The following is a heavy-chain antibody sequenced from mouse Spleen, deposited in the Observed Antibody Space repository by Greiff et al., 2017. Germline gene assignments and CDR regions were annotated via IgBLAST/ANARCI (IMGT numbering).Heavy chain of an antibody. V-gene: IGHV5-6*01. CDR2: ISSGGSYT. CDR3: ARQGITTVVAPFDY. Sequence: EVKLVESGGDLGKPGGGLQLSCAASGFPFSSYGMSWVRQTTDKRLEWVATISSGGSYTYYPDSVKGRFTISRDNAKNTLYLQMSSLKSEDTAMYYCARQGITTVVAPFDYWGQGTTLTVSS. D-gene: IGHD1-1*01. CDR1: GFPFSSYG. J-gene: IGHJ2*01.